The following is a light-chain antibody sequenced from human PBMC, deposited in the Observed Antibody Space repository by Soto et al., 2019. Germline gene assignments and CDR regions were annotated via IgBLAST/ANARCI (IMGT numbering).Light chain of an antibody. CDR1: HTVLDSSNNKDY. CDR3: QQYYSTPRT. J-gene: IGKJ1*01. Sequence: DIVMTQSPDSLAVSLVERSTINCKSSHTVLDSSNNKDYLTWYQQKPGQPPKLLIYWASTREFGVPDRFSGSGSGTDFTLTISSLQAEDVAVYYCQQYYSTPRTFGHGTKVDIK. V-gene: IGKV4-1*01. CDR2: WAS.